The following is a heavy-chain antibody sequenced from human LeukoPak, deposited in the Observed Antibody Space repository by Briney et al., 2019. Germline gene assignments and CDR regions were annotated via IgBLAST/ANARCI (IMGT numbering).Heavy chain of an antibody. Sequence: GGSLRLSCAASGFTVSSNYMSWVRQAPGKGLVWVSRINSDGSTTSYADSVKGRFTISRDNAKNTLYLQMNSLRTEDTAVYYCARSITWYDYWGQGTLVTVSS. CDR2: INSDGSTT. CDR3: ARSITWYDY. CDR1: GFTVSSNY. D-gene: IGHD6-13*01. J-gene: IGHJ4*02. V-gene: IGHV3-74*01.